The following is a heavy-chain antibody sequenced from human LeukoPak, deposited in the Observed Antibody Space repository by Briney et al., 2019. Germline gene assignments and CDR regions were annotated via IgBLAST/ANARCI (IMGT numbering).Heavy chain of an antibody. D-gene: IGHD3-22*01. CDR2: IYYSGST. J-gene: IGHJ4*02. CDR3: ARVSVSRGYYLKLYYSDY. V-gene: IGHV4-59*01. Sequence: PSETLSLTCTVSGGSISSYYWSWIRQPPGKGLEWIGYIYYSGSTNYNPSLKSRVTISVDTSKNQFSLKLSSVTAADTAVYYCARVSVSRGYYLKLYYSDYWGQGTLVTVSS. CDR1: GGSISSYY.